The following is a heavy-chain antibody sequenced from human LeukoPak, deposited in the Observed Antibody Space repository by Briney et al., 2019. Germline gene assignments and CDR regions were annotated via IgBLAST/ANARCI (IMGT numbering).Heavy chain of an antibody. CDR2: ISSNGGST. J-gene: IGHJ4*02. CDR3: ARGRSAAYSSGWYS. CDR1: GFTFSSYA. V-gene: IGHV3-64*01. Sequence: PGGSLRLSCAASGFTFSSYAMHWVRQAPGKGLEYVSAISSNGGSTYYANSVKGRFTIFRDNSKNTLYLQMGSLRAEDMAVYYCARGRSAAYSSGWYSWGQGTLVTVSS. D-gene: IGHD6-19*01.